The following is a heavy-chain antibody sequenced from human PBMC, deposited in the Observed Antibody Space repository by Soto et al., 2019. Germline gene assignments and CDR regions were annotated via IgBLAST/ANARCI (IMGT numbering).Heavy chain of an antibody. J-gene: IGHJ6*03. CDR3: ARYYGSGEDYMDV. Sequence: QVQLQESGPGLVKPSQTLSLTCTVSGGSISSGGYYWSWIRQHPGKGLEWIGYIYYSGSTYYNPSLKSRVTLSVDTSKKQFSLKLSSVTAADTAVYYCARYYGSGEDYMDVWGKGTTVTVSS. V-gene: IGHV4-31*03. CDR2: IYYSGST. CDR1: GGSISSGGYY. D-gene: IGHD3-10*01.